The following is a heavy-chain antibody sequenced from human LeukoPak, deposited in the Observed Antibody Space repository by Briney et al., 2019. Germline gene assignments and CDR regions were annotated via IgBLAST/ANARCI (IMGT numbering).Heavy chain of an antibody. D-gene: IGHD2-2*01. CDR3: AREDIVVVPAATQTFFDY. V-gene: IGHV1-69*04. CDR1: GGTFSSYA. CDR2: IIPILGIA. J-gene: IGHJ4*02. Sequence: SVKGSCKASGGTFSSYAISWVRQAPGQGLEWMGRIIPILGIANYAQKFQGRVTITADKSTSTAYMELSSLRSEDTAVYYCAREDIVVVPAATQTFFDYWGQGTLVTVSS.